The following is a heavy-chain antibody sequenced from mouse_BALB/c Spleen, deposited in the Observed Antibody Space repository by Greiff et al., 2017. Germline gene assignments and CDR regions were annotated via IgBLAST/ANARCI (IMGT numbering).Heavy chain of an antibody. CDR1: GYTFSSYW. Sequence: QVQLQQSGAELMKPGASVKISCKATGYTFSSYWIEWVKQRPGHGLEWIGEILPGSGSTNYNEKFKGKATFTADTSSNTAYMQLSSLTSEDSAVYYCARYYRYDDVFAYWGQGTLVTVSA. V-gene: IGHV1-9*01. D-gene: IGHD2-14*01. CDR2: ILPGSGST. J-gene: IGHJ3*01. CDR3: ARYYRYDDVFAY.